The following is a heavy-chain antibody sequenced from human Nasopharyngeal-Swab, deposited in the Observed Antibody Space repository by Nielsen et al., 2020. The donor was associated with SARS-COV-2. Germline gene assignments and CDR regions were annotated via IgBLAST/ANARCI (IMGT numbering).Heavy chain of an antibody. CDR1: GVTVSSNY. D-gene: IGHD2-2*01. Sequence: GSLRLSCAASGVTVSSNYMSWGRQAPGKGLEWVSVIYSGGSTYYADSVKGRFTISRDNSKNTLYLQMNSLRAEDTAVYYCAAGVVVPAANNDYWGQGTLVTVSS. V-gene: IGHV3-53*01. CDR3: AAGVVVPAANNDY. J-gene: IGHJ4*02. CDR2: IYSGGST.